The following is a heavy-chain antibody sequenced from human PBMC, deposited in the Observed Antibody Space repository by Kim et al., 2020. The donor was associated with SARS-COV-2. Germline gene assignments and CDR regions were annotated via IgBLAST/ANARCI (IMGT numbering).Heavy chain of an antibody. CDR3: ARCPGSRSYYIVRRYYYGMDV. Sequence: SETLSLTCAVYGVSFSGYYSCGIRRHPGKGLQWIGEINHNGSTYSNQSLHSRVTISVDTSKNQFSLKLSSVTAAATSVYYCARCPGSRSYYIVRRYYYGMDVWGEGTTVTVSS. D-gene: IGHD3-10*01. V-gene: IGHV4-34*01. CDR1: GVSFSGYY. CDR2: INHNGST. J-gene: IGHJ6*04.